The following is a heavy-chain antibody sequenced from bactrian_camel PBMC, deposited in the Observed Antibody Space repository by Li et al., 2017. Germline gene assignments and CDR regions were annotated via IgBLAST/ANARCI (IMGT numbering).Heavy chain of an antibody. V-gene: IGHV3S53*01. CDR2: ITGSGII. D-gene: IGHD2*01. Sequence: QLVESGGGSVQAGGSLRLSCAYSEYSISNNCMGWLRQAPGKERERVATITGSGIITYADSVKGRFSITRDTAKRILYLQMINLTAEDTAVYYCAAIPRREVMVLYTCEGQGTQVTVS. CDR1: EYSISNNC. J-gene: IGHJ4*01.